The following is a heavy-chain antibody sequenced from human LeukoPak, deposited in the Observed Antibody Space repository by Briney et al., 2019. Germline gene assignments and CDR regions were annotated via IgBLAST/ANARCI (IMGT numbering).Heavy chain of an antibody. Sequence: GGSLRLSCAASGFTFSSYSMNWVRQAPGKGLEWVSSSSSSSSYIYYADSVKGRFTISRDNAKNSLYLQMNSLRAEDTAVYYCARSDYYDSSGPRAGDYWGQGTLVTVSS. D-gene: IGHD3-22*01. CDR2: SSSSSSYI. CDR1: GFTFSSYS. V-gene: IGHV3-21*01. J-gene: IGHJ4*02. CDR3: ARSDYYDSSGPRAGDY.